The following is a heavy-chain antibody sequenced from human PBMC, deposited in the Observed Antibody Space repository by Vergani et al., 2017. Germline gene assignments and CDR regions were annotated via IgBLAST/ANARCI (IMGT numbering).Heavy chain of an antibody. D-gene: IGHD6-6*01. V-gene: IGHV3-21*01. CDR2: ISSSSYI. CDR1: GFTFSSYS. CDR3: ARDTRIAARRDFDY. Sequence: EVQLVESGGGLVKPGGSLRLSCAASGFTFSSYSMNWVRQAPGKGLEWVSSISSSSYIYYADSVEGRFTISRDNAKNSLYLQMNSLRAEDTAVYYCARDTRIAARRDFDYWGQGTLVTVSS. J-gene: IGHJ4*02.